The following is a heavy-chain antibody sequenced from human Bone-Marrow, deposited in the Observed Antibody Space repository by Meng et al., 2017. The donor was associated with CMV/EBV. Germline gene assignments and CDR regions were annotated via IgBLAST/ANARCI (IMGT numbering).Heavy chain of an antibody. Sequence: SETLSLTCTVSGGSVTRGNYCWNWIRQPPGEGLEWIGWIHYTGSSNYNPSLKSRATITLDTSKNQFPLKVTSVTAADTAVYYCARSTTGPGDYWGQGTLVTVSS. CDR2: IHYTGSS. D-gene: IGHD1-1*01. V-gene: IGHV4-61*01. CDR1: GGSVTRGNYC. CDR3: ARSTTGPGDY. J-gene: IGHJ4*01.